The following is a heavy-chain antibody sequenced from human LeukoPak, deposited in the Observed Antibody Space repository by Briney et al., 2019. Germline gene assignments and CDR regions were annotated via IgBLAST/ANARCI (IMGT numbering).Heavy chain of an antibody. V-gene: IGHV3-11*01. Sequence: GGSLRLSCAASGFTFSDYYMSWIRQAPGKGLEWVSYISSSGSTIYYADSVKGRFTISRDNAKNSLYVQMNSLRAEDTAIYYCAKVPEGQLVPNDAFDIWGQGTMVTVSS. CDR3: AKVPEGQLVPNDAFDI. D-gene: IGHD6-13*01. CDR2: ISSSGSTI. J-gene: IGHJ3*02. CDR1: GFTFSDYY.